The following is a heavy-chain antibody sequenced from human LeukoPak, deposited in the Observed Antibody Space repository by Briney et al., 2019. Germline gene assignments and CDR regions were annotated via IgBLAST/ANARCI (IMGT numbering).Heavy chain of an antibody. D-gene: IGHD3-9*01. V-gene: IGHV1-18*01. Sequence: GASVKVSCKASGGTFSSYAISWVRQAPGQGLEWMGWISAYNGNTNYAQKLQGRVTMTTDASTSTAYMELRSLRSDDTAVYYCARDPPYLYYDILTGYYNFDYWGQGTLVTVSS. CDR1: GGTFSSYA. J-gene: IGHJ4*02. CDR3: ARDPPYLYYDILTGYYNFDY. CDR2: ISAYNGNT.